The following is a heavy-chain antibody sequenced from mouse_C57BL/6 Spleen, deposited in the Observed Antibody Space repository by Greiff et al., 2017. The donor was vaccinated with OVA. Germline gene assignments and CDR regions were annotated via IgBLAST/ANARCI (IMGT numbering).Heavy chain of an antibody. V-gene: IGHV1-82*01. Sequence: VQLQQSGPELVKPGASVKISCKASGYAFSSSWMNWVKQRPGKGLEWIGRIYPGDGDTNYNGKFKGKATLTADKSSSTAYMQLSSLTSEDSAVYFGARRGDYAMDYWGQGTSVTVSS. J-gene: IGHJ4*01. CDR1: GYAFSSSW. CDR3: ARRGDYAMDY. CDR2: IYPGDGDT.